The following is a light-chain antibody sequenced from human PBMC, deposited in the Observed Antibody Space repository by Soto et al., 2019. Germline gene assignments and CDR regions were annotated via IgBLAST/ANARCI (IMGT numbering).Light chain of an antibody. J-gene: IGLJ1*01. V-gene: IGLV2-8*01. Sequence: QSVLTQPPSASGSPGQSVTISCTGTSSDVGGYNYVSWYQQHPGKAPKLMIYEVSKRPSGVPDRFSGSKSGNTASLTVSGLQAEDEADYYCSSYAGSRYVFGTVTKLTVL. CDR2: EVS. CDR3: SSYAGSRYV. CDR1: SSDVGGYNY.